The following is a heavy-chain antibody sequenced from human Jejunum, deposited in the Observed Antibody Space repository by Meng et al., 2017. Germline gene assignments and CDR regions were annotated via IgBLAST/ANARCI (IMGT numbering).Heavy chain of an antibody. CDR3: ARASLPSPCSSLSCSRGDYFDY. CDR1: GYSFSNYW. D-gene: IGHD2-2*01. CDR2: INPADSDT. J-gene: IGHJ4*02. Sequence: GESLKISCKGSGYSFSNYWIGWVRQMPGKGLEWMGIINPADSDTRYSPSSQGQVTFSADKSISTAYLQWNSLRASDTAMYYCARASLPSPCSSLSCSRGDYFDYWGQGTLVTVSS. V-gene: IGHV5-51*01.